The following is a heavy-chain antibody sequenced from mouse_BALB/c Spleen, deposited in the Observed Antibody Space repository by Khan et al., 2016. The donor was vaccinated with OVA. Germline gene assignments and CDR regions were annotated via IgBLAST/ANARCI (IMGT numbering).Heavy chain of an antibody. Sequence: QVQLQQSGAELAKPGASVKMSCKASGYTFINYWMPWVKQRPGQGLEWIGYINPSTGYTEYNQKFKDKATLTADKSSSTAYMQLSSLTSEDSAVYYCERRGLRWDFDYWGQGTTLTVSS. D-gene: IGHD1-1*01. CDR1: GYTFINYW. V-gene: IGHV1-7*01. CDR3: ERRGLRWDFDY. CDR2: INPSTGYT. J-gene: IGHJ2*01.